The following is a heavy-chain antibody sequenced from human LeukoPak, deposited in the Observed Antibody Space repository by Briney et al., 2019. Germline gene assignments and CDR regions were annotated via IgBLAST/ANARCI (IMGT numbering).Heavy chain of an antibody. D-gene: IGHD1-26*01. Sequence: SQTLSLTCAISGDSVSSNSAAWHWIRQSPSRGLEWLGRTYYRSTWYNDYAVSVKSRITINSDTSKNQFSLQLQSVTPEDTAVYFCARAAGGYLVFDYWGRGTLVTVSS. V-gene: IGHV6-1*01. CDR3: ARAAGGYLVFDY. J-gene: IGHJ4*02. CDR1: GDSVSSNSAA. CDR2: TYYRSTWYN.